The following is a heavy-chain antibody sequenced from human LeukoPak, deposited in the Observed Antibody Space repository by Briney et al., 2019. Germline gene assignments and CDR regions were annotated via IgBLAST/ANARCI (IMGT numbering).Heavy chain of an antibody. Sequence: GGSLRLSCAASGFSFGTFVMSWVRQAPEKGLEWVSAINGDSSSTYYADSVKGRFTISRDYSKNTLNLQMDSLRAEDTAVYYCVKAAVTTWPYYFDYWGQGTLVTVSS. V-gene: IGHV3-23*01. J-gene: IGHJ4*02. D-gene: IGHD4-17*01. CDR1: GFSFGTFV. CDR3: VKAAVTTWPYYFDY. CDR2: INGDSSST.